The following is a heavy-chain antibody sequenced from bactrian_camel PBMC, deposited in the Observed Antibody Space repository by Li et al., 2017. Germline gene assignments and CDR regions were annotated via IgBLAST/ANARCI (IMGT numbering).Heavy chain of an antibody. Sequence: VQLVESGGGSVQAGGSLRLSCAASGYTYNRNCMAWFRQAPGKEREGVGEIDSDGTTTYADSVKGRFTISKDNAKNTLYLQMNSLKPEDTAMYYCAAVYGACYQGGAFTYWGQGTQVTVS. CDR2: IDSDGTT. CDR1: GYTYNRNC. J-gene: IGHJ4*01. D-gene: IGHD2*01. CDR3: AAVYGACYQGGAFTY. V-gene: IGHV3S53*01.